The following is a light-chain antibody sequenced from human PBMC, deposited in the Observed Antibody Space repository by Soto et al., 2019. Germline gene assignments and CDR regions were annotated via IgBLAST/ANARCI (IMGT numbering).Light chain of an antibody. Sequence: QSALTQPASVSGSPGQSITISCTGTSSDGGGYNYVSWYQQHPGKAPKLMIYDVSNRPSGVSNRFSGSKSGNTASLTISGLQAEDEADYYCSSDTSSSTLVVFGGGTKLTVL. CDR1: SSDGGGYNY. CDR2: DVS. J-gene: IGLJ2*01. CDR3: SSDTSSSTLVV. V-gene: IGLV2-14*01.